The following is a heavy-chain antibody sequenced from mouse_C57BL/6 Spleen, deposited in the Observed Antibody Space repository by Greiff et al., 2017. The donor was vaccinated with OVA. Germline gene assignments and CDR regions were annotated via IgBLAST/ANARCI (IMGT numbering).Heavy chain of an antibody. CDR1: GYSITSGYY. CDR2: ISYDGSN. J-gene: IGHJ4*01. Sequence: EVKVEESGPGLVKPSQSLSLTCSVTGYSITSGYYWNWIRQFPGNKLEWMGYISYDGSNNYNPSLKNRISITRDTSKNQFFLKLNSVTTEDTATYYCARESIYYYGSNAMDYWGQGTSVTVSS. CDR3: ARESIYYYGSNAMDY. V-gene: IGHV3-6*01. D-gene: IGHD1-1*01.